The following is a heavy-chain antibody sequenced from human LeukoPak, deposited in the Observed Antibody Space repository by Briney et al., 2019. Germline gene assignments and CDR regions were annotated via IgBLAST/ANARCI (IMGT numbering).Heavy chain of an antibody. CDR1: GFTFSSYW. Sequence: GGSLRLSCAASGFTFSSYWMHWVRQAPGKGLVWVSRINSDGSSTSYADSVKGRFTISRDNAKNTLYLQMNSLRAEDTAAYYCARDRRQYVDWFDPWGQGTLVTVSS. CDR3: ARDRRQYVDWFDP. V-gene: IGHV3-74*01. D-gene: IGHD2-8*01. J-gene: IGHJ5*02. CDR2: INSDGSST.